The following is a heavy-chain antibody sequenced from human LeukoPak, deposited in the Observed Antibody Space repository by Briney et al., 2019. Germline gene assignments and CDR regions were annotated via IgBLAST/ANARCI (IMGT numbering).Heavy chain of an antibody. CDR1: GYTLTELS. V-gene: IGHV1-24*01. J-gene: IGHJ2*01. D-gene: IGHD6-19*01. CDR3: ATEGSSGWDLSYYYFDL. CDR2: FDPEHGET. Sequence: GASVKVSCKVSGYTLTELSMHWVRQAPGKGLEWMGGFDPEHGETIYAQKFQGRVTMTEDTSTDTAYMELSSLRSEDTAVYYCATEGSSGWDLSYYYFDLWGRGTLVTVSS.